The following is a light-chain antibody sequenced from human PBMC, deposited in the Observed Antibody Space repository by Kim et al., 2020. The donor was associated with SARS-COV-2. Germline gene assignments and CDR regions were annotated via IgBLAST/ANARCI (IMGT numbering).Light chain of an antibody. J-gene: IGLJ3*02. CDR3: NSRESGVNHVV. V-gene: IGLV3-19*01. CDR1: SLRSYY. CDR2: EKN. Sequence: ALGKTVRITCQGDSLRSYYASWYQQKLGQAPVLVIYEKNNRPSGIPDRFSGSSSGNTASLTITGAQAEDEADYYCNSRESGVNHVVFGGGTQLTVL.